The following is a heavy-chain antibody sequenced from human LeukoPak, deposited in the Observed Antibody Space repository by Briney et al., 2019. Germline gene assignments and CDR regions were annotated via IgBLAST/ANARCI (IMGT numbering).Heavy chain of an antibody. CDR2: IWYDGSNK. V-gene: IGHV3-33*01. D-gene: IGHD5-18*01. CDR1: GFTFSSYG. J-gene: IGHJ4*02. Sequence: PGGSLRLSCAASGFTFSSYGMHWVRQAPGKGLEWVAVIWYDGSNKYYADSVKGRFTISRDNYKNTLYLQMNSLRAEDTAVYYCARDANTAMVTDYFDYWGQGTLVTVSS. CDR3: ARDANTAMVTDYFDY.